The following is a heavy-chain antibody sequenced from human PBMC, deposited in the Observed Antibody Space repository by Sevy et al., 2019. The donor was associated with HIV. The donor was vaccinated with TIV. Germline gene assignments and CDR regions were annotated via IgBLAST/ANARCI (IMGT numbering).Heavy chain of an antibody. J-gene: IGHJ6*02. Sequence: GESLKISCTASGFTFGDYAMSWVRQAPGKGLEWVGFIRSKAYGGTTEYAASVKGRFTISRDDSKSIAYLQMNSLKTEDTAVYYCTRDPRGSYYSLYYYYGMDVWGQGTTVTVSS. CDR1: GFTFGDYA. D-gene: IGHD1-26*01. CDR2: IRSKAYGGTT. V-gene: IGHV3-49*04. CDR3: TRDPRGSYYSLYYYYGMDV.